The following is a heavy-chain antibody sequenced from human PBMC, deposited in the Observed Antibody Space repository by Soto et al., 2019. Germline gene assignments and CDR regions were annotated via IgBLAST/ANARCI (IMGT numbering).Heavy chain of an antibody. V-gene: IGHV3-30-3*01. CDR3: ARDQGRTVTRGDWFDP. CDR1: GFMFSTYA. D-gene: IGHD6-19*01. Sequence: QVQLVESGGGVVQPGRSLRLSCAASGFMFSTYAMHWVRQAPGKGLEWVVVISYDGSDIYYGDSGKVRFTISRDNSRNTLYLEMNSLQTEDTDVFYCARDQGRTVTRGDWFDPWGQGTLVTVSS. CDR2: ISYDGSDI. J-gene: IGHJ5*02.